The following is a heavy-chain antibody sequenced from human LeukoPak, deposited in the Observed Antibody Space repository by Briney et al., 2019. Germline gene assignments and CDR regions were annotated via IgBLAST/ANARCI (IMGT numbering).Heavy chain of an antibody. D-gene: IGHD5-18*01. CDR1: GFAFSDYS. V-gene: IGHV3-48*02. CDR3: ARVPRGYSYGRLDY. CDR2: ISSSDNTI. Sequence: GGSLTLSCAASGFAFSDYSANWVRQAPGKGLESVSYISSSDNTIHYADSVKGRFTISRDNAKNSLYLEMNSMRDEDQAVYYCARVPRGYSYGRLDYWGQGTLVTVSS. J-gene: IGHJ4*02.